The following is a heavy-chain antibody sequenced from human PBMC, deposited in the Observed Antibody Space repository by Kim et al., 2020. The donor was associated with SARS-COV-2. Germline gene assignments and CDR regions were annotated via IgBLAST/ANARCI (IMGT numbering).Heavy chain of an antibody. V-gene: IGHV1-69*13. CDR2: IIPIFGTA. Sequence: SVKVSCKASGGTFSSYAISWVRQAPGQGLEWMGGIIPIFGTANYAQKFQGRVTITADESTSTAYMELSSLRSEDTAVYYCARDGYNYGPTDYWGQGTLVTVSS. CDR3: ARDGYNYGPTDY. CDR1: GGTFSSYA. D-gene: IGHD5-12*01. J-gene: IGHJ4*02.